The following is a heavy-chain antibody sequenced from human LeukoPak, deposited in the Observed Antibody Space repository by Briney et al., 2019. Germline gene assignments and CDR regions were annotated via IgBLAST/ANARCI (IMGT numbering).Heavy chain of an antibody. CDR3: AKDRRSGWYFDY. Sequence: PGGSLRLSCAASGFTFSIYAMSWVRQAPGKGLEWVSAISGSGGSTYYADSVKGRFTISRDIPKNTLYLQMNTLRAEDTAVYYCAKDRRSGWYFDYWGQGTLVTVSS. D-gene: IGHD6-19*01. CDR1: GFTFSIYA. V-gene: IGHV3-23*01. CDR2: ISGSGGST. J-gene: IGHJ4*02.